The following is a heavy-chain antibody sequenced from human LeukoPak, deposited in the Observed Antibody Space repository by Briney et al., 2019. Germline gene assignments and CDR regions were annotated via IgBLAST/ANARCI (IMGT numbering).Heavy chain of an antibody. J-gene: IGHJ4*02. V-gene: IGHV1-69*05. D-gene: IGHD3-22*01. Sequence: SVKVPCKASGGTFSSYAISWVRQAPGQGLEWMGGIIPIFGTANYAQKFQGRVTITTDESTSTAYMELSSLRSEDTAVYYCARTTYYYDSSGYYHLSLYYFDYWGQGTLVTVSS. CDR1: GGTFSSYA. CDR2: IIPIFGTA. CDR3: ARTTYYYDSSGYYHLSLYYFDY.